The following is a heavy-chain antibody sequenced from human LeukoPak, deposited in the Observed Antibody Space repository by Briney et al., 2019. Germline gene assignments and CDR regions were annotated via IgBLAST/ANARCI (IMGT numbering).Heavy chain of an antibody. CDR3: TREWNSGAFDI. D-gene: IGHD1-1*01. V-gene: IGHV3-49*04. CDR2: IKSNTFGGKK. CDR1: GFAFGDFT. Sequence: GGSLRLSCTTSGFAFGDFTMSWVRQTPGKGLEWLGFIKSNTFGGKKEYAASLKGRLTISRDDPQSIAYLQMNSLETEDTGVYYCTREWNSGAFDIWGQGTMVTVSS. J-gene: IGHJ3*02.